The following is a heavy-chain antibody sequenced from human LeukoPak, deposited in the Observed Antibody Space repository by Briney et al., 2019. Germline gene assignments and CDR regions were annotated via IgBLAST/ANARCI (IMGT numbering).Heavy chain of an antibody. CDR3: ARVHYDVLTNYFYFDY. J-gene: IGHJ4*02. D-gene: IGHD3-9*01. CDR1: GLTVSSNF. CDR2: IYSGGST. Sequence: GGSLRLSCAATGLTVSSNFMSWVRQAPGKGLEWVSVIYSGGSTYFADSVKGRFTLSRDNSKNTLYLQMNSLRAEDTAMYYCARVHYDVLTNYFYFDYWGQGTLVTVSS. V-gene: IGHV3-66*01.